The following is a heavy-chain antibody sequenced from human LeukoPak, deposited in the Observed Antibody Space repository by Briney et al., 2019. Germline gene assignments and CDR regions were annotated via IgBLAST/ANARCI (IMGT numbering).Heavy chain of an antibody. CDR1: GFTFSSYW. J-gene: IGHJ4*02. V-gene: IGHV3-7*04. D-gene: IGHD3-22*01. Sequence: GGSLRLSCAASGFTFSSYWMSWVRQAPGKGREWVANIKQDGSEKYNVDSVKGRFTISRDNAKNSLYLQMNSLRAEDTAVYYCARGGHYYDSSAYYPDYWGQGTLVTVSS. CDR3: ARGGHYYDSSAYYPDY. CDR2: IKQDGSEK.